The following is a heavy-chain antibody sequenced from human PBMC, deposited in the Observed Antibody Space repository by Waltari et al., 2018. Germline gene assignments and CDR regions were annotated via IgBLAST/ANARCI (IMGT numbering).Heavy chain of an antibody. Sequence: QLQLQESGPGLVKPSETLSLTCTVSGGSISSSSYYWGWIRQPPGKGLEWIGSIYYSGSTYYNPSLKSRVTISVDTSKNQFSLKLSSVTATDTAVYYCARGDVVYAHHDAFDIWGQGTMVTVSS. J-gene: IGHJ3*02. V-gene: IGHV4-39*07. CDR1: GGSISSSSYY. D-gene: IGHD2-8*02. CDR2: IYYSGST. CDR3: ARGDVVYAHHDAFDI.